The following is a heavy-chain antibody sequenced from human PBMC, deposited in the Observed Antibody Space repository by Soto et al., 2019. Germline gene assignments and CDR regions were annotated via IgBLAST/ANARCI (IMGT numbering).Heavy chain of an antibody. D-gene: IGHD3-3*01. J-gene: IGHJ6*02. CDR1: GGSFRSYA. Sequence: QVQLVQSGAEVKKPGSSVRLSCKASGGSFRSYAFSWVRQAPGQGLERMGGVTTMFGIPKNAQTFQTRVTIGSDEFTRTVYMHSRSLGSEDTAIYYCARAYDVRSGNYNGMDVWGQGTTVTVSS. V-gene: IGHV1-69*01. CDR3: ARAYDVRSGNYNGMDV. CDR2: VTTMFGIP.